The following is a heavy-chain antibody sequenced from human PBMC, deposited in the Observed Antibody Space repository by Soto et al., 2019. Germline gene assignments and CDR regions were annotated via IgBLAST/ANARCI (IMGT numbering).Heavy chain of an antibody. V-gene: IGHV1-18*04. CDR1: GYTFTSYY. Sequence: ASVKVSCKASGYTFTSYYMHWVRQAPGQGLEWMGWISAYNGNTNYAQKLQGRVTMTTDTSTSTAYMELRSLRSDDTAVYYCASALLGDPNGMDVWGQGTTVTVSS. CDR3: ASALLGDPNGMDV. D-gene: IGHD4-17*01. CDR2: ISAYNGNT. J-gene: IGHJ6*02.